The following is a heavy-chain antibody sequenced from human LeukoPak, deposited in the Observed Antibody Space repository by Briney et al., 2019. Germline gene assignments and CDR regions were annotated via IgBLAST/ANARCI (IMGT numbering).Heavy chain of an antibody. CDR1: GGSISSSYYY. Sequence: SGTLSLTCTVSGGSISSSYYYWGWIRQPPGKGLEWIGSIFYSGSTYYSPSLKSRVTISEDTSKNQFSLRLSSVTAADTAVYYCTFNLGSGSYAFDIWGQGTMVTVSS. V-gene: IGHV4-39*07. D-gene: IGHD3-10*01. CDR2: IFYSGST. CDR3: TFNLGSGSYAFDI. J-gene: IGHJ3*02.